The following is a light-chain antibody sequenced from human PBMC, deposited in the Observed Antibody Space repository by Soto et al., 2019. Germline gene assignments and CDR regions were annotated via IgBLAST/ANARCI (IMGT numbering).Light chain of an antibody. CDR1: SSDVGGYKY. V-gene: IGLV2-14*01. Sequence: QSVLTQPASVSGSPGQSITISCTGSSSDVGGYKYVSWYQQHPGKAPKLMIYEVSNWPSGVSNRFSGSKSGNTASLTISGLQDEDEAYYYCDSYTSSNTRLFAGGTQLTVL. J-gene: IGLJ2*01. CDR2: EVS. CDR3: DSYTSSNTRL.